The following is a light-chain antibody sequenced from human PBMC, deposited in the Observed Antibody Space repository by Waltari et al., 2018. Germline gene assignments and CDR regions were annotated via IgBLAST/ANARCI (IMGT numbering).Light chain of an antibody. J-gene: IGLJ1*01. CDR3: CSYAGSYTYV. CDR2: DVN. Sequence: QSALTQPRSVSGSPGHSVTISCTGSSSTVGGYNYVSWYQHHPGKAPKLIIYDVNKRPSGVPDRFSGSKSGDTASLTISGLQVEDEADYYCCSYAGSYTYVFGTGTKVTV. CDR1: SSTVGGYNY. V-gene: IGLV2-11*01.